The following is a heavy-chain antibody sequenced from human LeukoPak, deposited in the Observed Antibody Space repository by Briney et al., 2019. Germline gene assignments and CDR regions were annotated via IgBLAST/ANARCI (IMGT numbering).Heavy chain of an antibody. CDR3: AKDRVTATSDYYYYYYMDV. Sequence: GGSLRLSCAASGFTFSSYEMNWVRQAPGKGLEWVSGISASGSSTYYADSVRGRFTISRDNSKNTLYVQMKSLTAEDTAAYYCAKDRVTATSDYYYYYYMDVWGKGTTVTVSS. V-gene: IGHV3-23*01. D-gene: IGHD2-21*02. J-gene: IGHJ6*03. CDR1: GFTFSSYE. CDR2: ISASGSST.